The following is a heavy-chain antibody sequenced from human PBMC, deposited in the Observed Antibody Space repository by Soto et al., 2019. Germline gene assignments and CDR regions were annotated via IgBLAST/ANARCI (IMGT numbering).Heavy chain of an antibody. CDR1: GYSFTSYW. V-gene: IGHV5-51*01. J-gene: IGHJ4*02. D-gene: IGHD3-22*01. CDR3: AITLLHPRILTMIDSPYYFDY. Sequence: PGESLKIFCKGSGYSFTSYWIGWVRQMPGKGLEWMGIIYPGDSDTRYSPSFQGQVTISADKSISTAYLQWSSLKASDTAMYYCAITLLHPRILTMIDSPYYFDYWGQGTLVTVSS. CDR2: IYPGDSDT.